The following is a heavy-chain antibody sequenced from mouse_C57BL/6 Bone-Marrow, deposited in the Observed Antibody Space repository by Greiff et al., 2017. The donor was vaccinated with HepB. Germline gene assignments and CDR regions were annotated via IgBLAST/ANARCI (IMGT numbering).Heavy chain of an antibody. J-gene: IGHJ2*01. CDR2: IDPETGGT. CDR3: TRADSNFDY. D-gene: IGHD2-5*01. V-gene: IGHV1-15*01. CDR1: GYTFTDYE. Sequence: QVQLQQSGAELVRPGASVTLSCKASGYTFTDYEMHWVKQTPVHGLEWIGAIDPETGGTAYNQKFKGKAILTADKSSSTAYMELRSLKSEDSAVYYCTRADSNFDYWGQGTTLTVSS.